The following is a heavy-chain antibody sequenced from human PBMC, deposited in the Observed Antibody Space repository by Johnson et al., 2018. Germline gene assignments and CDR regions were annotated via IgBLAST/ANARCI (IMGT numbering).Heavy chain of an antibody. D-gene: IGHD6-19*01. CDR3: SGGIAVAGNGGEDFQE. Sequence: QVQLVESGAEVKKXGSSVKVSCKASGGTFSSYAISWVRQAPGHGLEWMGGIIPFVDTANYAQKFQGRVPITADDSTTTAKMELSSLTSEDTAVYYCSGGIAVAGNGGEDFQEWDQGTLVSVSA. J-gene: IGHJ1*01. V-gene: IGHV1-69*01. CDR2: IIPFVDTA. CDR1: GGTFSSYA.